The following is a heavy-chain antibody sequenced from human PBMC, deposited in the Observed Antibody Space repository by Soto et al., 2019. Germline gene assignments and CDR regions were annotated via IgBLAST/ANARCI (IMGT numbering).Heavy chain of an antibody. CDR2: FRAGGDDGTT. V-gene: IGHV3-23*01. CDR3: AKKVNSGSGSQYFDY. CDR1: GFTFSSYS. D-gene: IGHD3-10*01. J-gene: IGHJ4*02. Sequence: GGSLRLSCVASGFTFSSYSMSWVRQAPGKGLEWVSGFRAGGDDGTTYYADSVKGRFTVSRDNSKNTLFLQMNSLRAEDTAIYYCAKKVNSGSGSQYFDYFGQGTLVTVSS.